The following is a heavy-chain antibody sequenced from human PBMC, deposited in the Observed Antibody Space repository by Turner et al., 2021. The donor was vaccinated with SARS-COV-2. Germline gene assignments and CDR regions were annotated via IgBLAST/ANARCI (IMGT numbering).Heavy chain of an antibody. V-gene: IGHV4-39*07. J-gene: IGHJ4*02. D-gene: IGHD6-19*01. Sequence: QVHLQESGPGLVQPSETLALTCSVSGTSLKTRGYFWAWIRQPPGKALEWIGSLSYSGSTYYKASLRSRVTISVDTSKNQFSLKLSSVTAADTAVYYCARSGWSLWYFDYWGQGTLVTVSS. CDR3: ARSGWSLWYFDY. CDR2: LSYSGST. CDR1: GTSLKTRGYF.